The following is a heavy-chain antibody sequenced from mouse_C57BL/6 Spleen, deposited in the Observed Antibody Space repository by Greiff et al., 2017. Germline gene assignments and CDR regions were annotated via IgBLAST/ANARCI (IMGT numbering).Heavy chain of an antibody. Sequence: EVKLVESGGGLVKPGGSLKLSCAASGFTFSSYAMSWVRQTPEKRLEWVATISDGGSYTYYPDNVKGRFTISRDNAKNNLYLQMSHLKSEDTAMYYCARDRGYGSSHAVDYWGQGASVTVSS. D-gene: IGHD1-1*01. V-gene: IGHV5-4*01. J-gene: IGHJ4*01. CDR1: GFTFSSYA. CDR3: ARDRGYGSSHAVDY. CDR2: ISDGGSYT.